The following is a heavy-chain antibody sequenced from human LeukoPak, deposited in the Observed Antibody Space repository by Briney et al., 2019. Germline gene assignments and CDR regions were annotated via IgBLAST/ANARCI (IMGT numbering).Heavy chain of an antibody. Sequence: GGSLRLSCAASGFTFSDYYMSWMRQAPGKGLEWVSSISSSSSYIYYADSVKGRFTISRDNAKNSLYLQMNSLRAEDTAVYYCARDRGYSGYDSLFDYWGQGTLVTVSS. CDR3: ARDRGYSGYDSLFDY. CDR2: ISSSSSYI. CDR1: GFTFSDYY. D-gene: IGHD5-12*01. J-gene: IGHJ4*02. V-gene: IGHV3-11*06.